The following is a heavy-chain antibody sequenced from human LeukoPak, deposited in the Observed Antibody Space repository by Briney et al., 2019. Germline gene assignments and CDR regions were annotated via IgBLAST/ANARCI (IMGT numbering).Heavy chain of an antibody. J-gene: IGHJ4*02. CDR1: GFTFSTYG. CDR3: ARDRSSWAY. Sequence: PGGSLRLSCTTSGFTFSTYGMHWVRQAPGKGLEWVAVIWYDGTNRYYADSVKGRFTVSRGNSKNTLYLQMNSMRAEDTAVYYCARDRSSWAYWGQGTLVTVSS. D-gene: IGHD6-13*01. V-gene: IGHV3-33*01. CDR2: IWYDGTNR.